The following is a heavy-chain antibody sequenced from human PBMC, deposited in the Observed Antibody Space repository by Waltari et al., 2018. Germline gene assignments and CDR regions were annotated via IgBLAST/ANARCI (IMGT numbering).Heavy chain of an antibody. D-gene: IGHD3-3*01. J-gene: IGHJ3*02. CDR1: GYTFTSYG. CDR2: ISAYNGNT. Sequence: QVQLVQSGAEVKKPGASVKVSCKASGYTFTSYGISWVRQAPGQGLEWMGWISAYNGNTNYAQKLQGRVTMTTDTSTSTAYMELRSLRSDDTAVYYCARDQEVRFLEWSHPGDAFDIWGQGTMVTVSS. CDR3: ARDQEVRFLEWSHPGDAFDI. V-gene: IGHV1-18*01.